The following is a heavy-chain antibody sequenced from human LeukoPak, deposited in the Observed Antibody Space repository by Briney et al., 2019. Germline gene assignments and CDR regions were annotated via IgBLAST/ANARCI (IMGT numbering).Heavy chain of an antibody. Sequence: GGSLRLSCAASGFTFSSYSMNWVRQAPGKGLEWVSSISSSSSYIYYADSVKGRFTISRDNSKNTLYLQMNSLRAEDTAVYYCASADSSGPYYFDYWGQGTLVTVSS. D-gene: IGHD3-22*01. V-gene: IGHV3-21*01. CDR3: ASADSSGPYYFDY. J-gene: IGHJ4*02. CDR1: GFTFSSYS. CDR2: ISSSSSYI.